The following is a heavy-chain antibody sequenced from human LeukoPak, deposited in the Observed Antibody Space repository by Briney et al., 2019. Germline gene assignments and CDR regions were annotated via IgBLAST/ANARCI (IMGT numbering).Heavy chain of an antibody. Sequence: GGSLRLSCAASGFTFSDYYMSWIRQAPGKGLEWVSYISSSGSTIYYADSVKGRFTISRDNAKNSLYLQMNSLRAEDTAVYYSARSGYYYYYYMDVWGKGTTVTVSS. CDR1: GFTFSDYY. V-gene: IGHV3-11*01. J-gene: IGHJ6*03. CDR3: ARSGYYYYYYMDV. CDR2: ISSSGSTI.